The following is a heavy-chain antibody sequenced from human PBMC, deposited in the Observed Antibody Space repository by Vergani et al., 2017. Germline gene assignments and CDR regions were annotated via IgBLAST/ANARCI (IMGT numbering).Heavy chain of an antibody. CDR1: GFTFSSYS. J-gene: IGHJ6*02. D-gene: IGHD3-10*01. V-gene: IGHV3-48*01. Sequence: EVQLVESGGGLVQPGGSLRLSCAASGFTFSSYSMNWVRQAPGKGLEWVSYISSSSSTIYYADSVKGRFTISRDNAKKSLYLQMNSLRAEDTAVYYCARVSHYGSGSYYYYYYYGMDVWGQGTTVTVSS. CDR2: ISSSSSTI. CDR3: ARVSHYGSGSYYYYYYYGMDV.